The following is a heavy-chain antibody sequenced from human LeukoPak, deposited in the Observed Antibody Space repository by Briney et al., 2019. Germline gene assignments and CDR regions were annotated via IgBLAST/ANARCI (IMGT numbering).Heavy chain of an antibody. CDR1: GFTLSSYG. D-gene: IGHD2-2*01. V-gene: IGHV3-33*01. CDR2: IWFDGNNK. J-gene: IGHJ6*02. CDR3: ARDNHQLLHSYYYAMDV. Sequence: PGRSLRLSCAASGFTLSSYGMYWVRQAPGKGLEWVAVIWFDGNNKYYADSVKGRFTISRDNSKNTLYLQMNSLRVEDTAVYYCARDNHQLLHSYYYAMDVWGQGTSVTVSS.